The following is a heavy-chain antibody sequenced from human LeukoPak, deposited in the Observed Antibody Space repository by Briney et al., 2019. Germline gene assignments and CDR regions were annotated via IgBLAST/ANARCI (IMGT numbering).Heavy chain of an antibody. Sequence: SETLSLTCTVSGGSISSHYWSWIRQPPGKGLEWIGNNYYSGIPNFNPSLRSRVTTSVDTSKNQVSLKLSSVTAADTAVYYCARTIYSYGYADAFDIRGQGTMVTVSS. CDR2: NYYSGIP. J-gene: IGHJ3*02. V-gene: IGHV4-59*11. CDR3: ARTIYSYGYADAFDI. D-gene: IGHD5-18*01. CDR1: GGSISSHY.